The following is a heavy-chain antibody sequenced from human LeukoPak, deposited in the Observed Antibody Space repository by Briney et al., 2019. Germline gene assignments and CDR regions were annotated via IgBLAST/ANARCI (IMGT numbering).Heavy chain of an antibody. CDR2: IKQDGGEK. CDR1: GFTFSSYW. Sequence: GGSLRLSRTASGFTFSSYWMSWVRQAPGKGLEWVANIKQDGGEKYYVDSVKGRFTISRDNAKNSLYLQMNSLRAEDTAVYYCARAGGSTVSHSDYWGQGTLVTVSS. V-gene: IGHV3-7*01. J-gene: IGHJ4*02. D-gene: IGHD4-17*01. CDR3: ARAGGSTVSHSDY.